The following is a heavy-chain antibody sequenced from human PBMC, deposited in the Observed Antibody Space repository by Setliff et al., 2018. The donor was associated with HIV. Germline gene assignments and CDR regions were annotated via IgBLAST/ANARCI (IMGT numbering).Heavy chain of an antibody. CDR3: ARVRSPFYFDY. CDR1: GGSISSSN. J-gene: IGHJ4*02. CDR2: ISGSGGST. V-gene: IGHV3-23*01. Sequence: ETLSLTCAVSGGSISSSNWWSWVRQAPGKGLEWVSTISGSGGSTYYADSVKGRFTISRDNSKNTLYLQMNSLRAEDTAVYYCARVRSPFYFDYWGQGTLVTVSS.